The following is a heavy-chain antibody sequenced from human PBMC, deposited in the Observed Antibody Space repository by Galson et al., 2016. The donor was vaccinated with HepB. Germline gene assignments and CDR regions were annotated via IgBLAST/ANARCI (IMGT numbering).Heavy chain of an antibody. J-gene: IGHJ4*02. V-gene: IGHV3-23*01. CDR2: VSGSGGST. CDR1: GFTFDIYA. Sequence: SLRLSCAASGFTFDIYAMSWVRQSSGKGLEWVSSVSGSGGSTRYADSVKGRFTISRDNSKNTVILEMKSLRVEDTALYYCAKGGWGSSSPFDYWGQGTVVTVSS. D-gene: IGHD7-27*01. CDR3: AKGGWGSSSPFDY.